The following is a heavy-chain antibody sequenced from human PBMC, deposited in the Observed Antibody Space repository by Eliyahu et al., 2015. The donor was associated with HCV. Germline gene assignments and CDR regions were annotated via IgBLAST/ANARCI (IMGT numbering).Heavy chain of an antibody. J-gene: IGHJ3*02. CDR3: ARDLXHYAFDM. CDR2: MWYDGSNI. V-gene: IGHV3-33*01. Sequence: GXGLEWVTGMWYDGSNINYADSVKGRFTISRDNSKNTXDLQMNSLRAEDTAVYYCARDLXHYAFDMRGQGTMVTVSS.